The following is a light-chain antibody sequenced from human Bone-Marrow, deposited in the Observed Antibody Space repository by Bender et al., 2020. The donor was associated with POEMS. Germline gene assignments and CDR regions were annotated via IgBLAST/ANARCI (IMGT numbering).Light chain of an antibody. CDR1: NSDVGTYNR. CDR2: DVT. J-gene: IGLJ2*01. Sequence: QSALTQPPSVSGSPGQSVTISCTGTNSDVGTYNRVSWYQQSPGTAPKLMIYDVTNRPSGVPDRFSGSKSGTSASLAIAGLQTEDEADYYCQSYDSSLTAFFGGGTKLTVL. V-gene: IGLV2-18*02. CDR3: QSYDSSLTAF.